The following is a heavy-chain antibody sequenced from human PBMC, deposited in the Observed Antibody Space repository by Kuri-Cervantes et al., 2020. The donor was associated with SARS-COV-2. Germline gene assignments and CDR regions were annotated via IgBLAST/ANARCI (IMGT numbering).Heavy chain of an antibody. J-gene: IGHJ4*02. CDR3: VKDFWSGYPTYYFDY. D-gene: IGHD3-3*01. V-gene: IGHV3-30*18. CDR1: VFTLSSFA. CDR2: ISDDGSNK. Sequence: GESLKISCTASVFTLSSFAMHWVRQAPGKGLEWVAVISDDGSNKFYSDSVRGRFTISRDNSKNILYLQMDSLSVEDTAVYYCVKDFWSGYPTYYFDYWGQGTQVTVSS.